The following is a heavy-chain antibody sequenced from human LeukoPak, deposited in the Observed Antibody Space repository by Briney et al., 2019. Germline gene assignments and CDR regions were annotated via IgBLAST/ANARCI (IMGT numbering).Heavy chain of an antibody. Sequence: PSETLSLTCTVSGGSISSYYWSWLRQPPGKGLEYIGYTHYSGSTNYNPSLKSRVTISLDTSGNQFSLKLSSVTAADTAVYYCARAWGSGWYLGGYYYFDYWGQGTLVTVSS. D-gene: IGHD6-19*01. J-gene: IGHJ4*02. CDR2: THYSGST. CDR3: ARAWGSGWYLGGYYYFDY. V-gene: IGHV4-59*01. CDR1: GGSISSYY.